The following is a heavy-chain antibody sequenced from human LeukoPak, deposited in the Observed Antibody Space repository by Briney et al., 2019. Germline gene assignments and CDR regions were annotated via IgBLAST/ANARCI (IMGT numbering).Heavy chain of an antibody. D-gene: IGHD2-15*01. CDR2: IIPIFGTA. CDR1: GGTFSSYA. Sequence: SVKVSCRASGGTFSSYAISWVRQAPGQGLEWMGGIIPIFGTANYAQKFQGRVTITADKSTSTAYMELSSLRSEDTAVYYCASEPRLEAATTAWFDPWGQGTLVTVSS. CDR3: ASEPRLEAATTAWFDP. V-gene: IGHV1-69*06. J-gene: IGHJ5*02.